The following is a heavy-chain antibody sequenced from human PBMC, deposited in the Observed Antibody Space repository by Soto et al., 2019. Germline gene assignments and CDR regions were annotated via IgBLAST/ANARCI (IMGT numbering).Heavy chain of an antibody. J-gene: IGHJ4*02. CDR1: GFTFSSYA. D-gene: IGHD2-8*01. V-gene: IGHV3-30-3*01. Sequence: GGSLRLSCAASGFTFSSYAMHWVRQAPGKGLEWVAVISYDGSNKYYADSVKGRFTISRDNSKNTLYLQMNSLRAEDTAVYYCARALVLMCVDYWGQGTLVTVSS. CDR2: ISYDGSNK. CDR3: ARALVLMCVDY.